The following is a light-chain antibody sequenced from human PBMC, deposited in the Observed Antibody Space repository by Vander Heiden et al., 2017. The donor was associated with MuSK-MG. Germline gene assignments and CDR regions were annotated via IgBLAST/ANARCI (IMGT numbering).Light chain of an antibody. V-gene: IGKV1-39*01. CDR3: QQSYSNPYT. Sequence: DIQMTQSPSSLSASVGDRVTITCRASQSISSYLNWYQQKPGKAPKLLIYAASSLQSGVPSTFSGSGSGTDFTLTISSLQPADFATYYCQQSYSNPYTFGQGTKLEIK. CDR1: QSISSY. CDR2: AAS. J-gene: IGKJ2*01.